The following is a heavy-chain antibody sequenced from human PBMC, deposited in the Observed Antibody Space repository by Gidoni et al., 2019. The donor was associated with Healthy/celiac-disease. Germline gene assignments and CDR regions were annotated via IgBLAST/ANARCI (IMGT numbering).Heavy chain of an antibody. CDR3: ARVGYYDSPVRYFDL. CDR1: GASILRGGYY. D-gene: IGHD3-22*01. CDR2: IYYSGST. Sequence: QVQLQESGPGLVKPSQTLSLTCTVSGASILRGGYYWSCLRHPPGKGLEWIGYIYYSGSTYYNPSLKSRVTISVDTSKNQFSLKLSSVTAADTAVYYCARVGYYDSPVRYFDLWGRGTLVTVSS. J-gene: IGHJ2*01. V-gene: IGHV4-31*03.